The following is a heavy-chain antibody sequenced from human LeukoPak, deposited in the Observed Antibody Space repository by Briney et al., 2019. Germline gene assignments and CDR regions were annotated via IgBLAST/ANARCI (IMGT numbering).Heavy chain of an antibody. J-gene: IGHJ3*02. D-gene: IGHD4-17*01. Sequence: SQTLSLTCTVSGGSISSGDYYWTWIRQHPGKGLEWIGNIYYSGSTSYNPSLKSRVTISVDTSKNQFSLKLRSVTAADTAVYYCARDLVTVTKGFDIWGQGTMVSVSS. V-gene: IGHV4-31*03. CDR1: GGSISSGDYY. CDR3: ARDLVTVTKGFDI. CDR2: IYYSGST.